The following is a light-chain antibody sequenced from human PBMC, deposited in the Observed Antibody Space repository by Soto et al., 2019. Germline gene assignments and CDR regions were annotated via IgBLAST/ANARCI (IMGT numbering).Light chain of an antibody. J-gene: IGKJ1*01. CDR2: DDS. CDR3: PQYDKYST. Sequence: IQLTQSPSSLSASVGDRVTITCRASQSISSWLAWYQQKPGKSPNLLIYDDSTLQGGVPSRFSGGGSGTEFTLTVTSLQPEDFATYFCPQYDKYSTVGHGTKVDIK. CDR1: QSISSW. V-gene: IGKV1-5*01.